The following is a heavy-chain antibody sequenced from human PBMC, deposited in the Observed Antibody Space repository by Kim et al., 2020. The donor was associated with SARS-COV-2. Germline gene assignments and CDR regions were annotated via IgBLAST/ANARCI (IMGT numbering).Heavy chain of an antibody. CDR2: INYSGVT. CDR3: ATFGSSYGSGTYFDY. CDR1: GGSINTYY. Sequence: SETLSLTCTVSGGSINTYYWNWIRQPPGKGLEWIGFINYSGVTKYNPSLKNRLTIPRDKSQNNFSLKLTSVTAADTAVYYCATFGSSYGSGTYFDYWGQGVRVTVSS. D-gene: IGHD3-10*01. V-gene: IGHV4-59*12. J-gene: IGHJ4*02.